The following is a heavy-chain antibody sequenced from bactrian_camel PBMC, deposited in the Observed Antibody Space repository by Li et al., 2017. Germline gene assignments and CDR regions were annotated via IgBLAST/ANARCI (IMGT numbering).Heavy chain of an antibody. J-gene: IGHJ4*01. D-gene: IGHD2*01. CDR3: AAQFLEASCAVVHAIDN. CDR2: IRPGATTT. Sequence: HVQLVESGGGSVQAGGSLRLSCAASGYPVTSNSMGWFRQAPGKEREGVASIRPGATTTAYASSVRGRFSISLDTAKNTVFLQMNSLKPEDTATYYCAAQFLEASCAVVHAIDNWGQGTQVTVS. V-gene: IGHV3S61*01. CDR1: GYPVTSNS.